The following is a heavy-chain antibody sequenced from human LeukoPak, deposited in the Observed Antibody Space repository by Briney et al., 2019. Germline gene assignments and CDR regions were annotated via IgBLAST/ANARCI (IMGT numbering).Heavy chain of an antibody. D-gene: IGHD6-13*01. CDR2: MYSRGDT. J-gene: IGHJ5*02. CDR1: GFTVSDNY. Sequence: GGSLRLSCAASGFTVSDNYMSWVRQAPGKGLEWVSVMYSRGDTYYANSVKGRFAFSRDISKNTLYLQMNGLRTEDTAMYYCARDAPQVPAAGVLASWGQGTLVTVSS. CDR3: ARDAPQVPAAGVLAS. V-gene: IGHV3-53*01.